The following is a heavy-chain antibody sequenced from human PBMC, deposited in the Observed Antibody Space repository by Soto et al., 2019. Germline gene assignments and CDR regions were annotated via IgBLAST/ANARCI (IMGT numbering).Heavy chain of an antibody. J-gene: IGHJ4*02. CDR1: GFTFSSYG. Sequence: QVQLVESGGGVVQPGRSLRLSCVASGFTFSSYGMHWVRQAPGKGLEWVAIISYDGSNTYYADSVKGRFTISRDNSKNTLYLQRNSLRAEDTSVYYCAKEGGLSGSYYISSSYYFDYWGQGPLVTVSS. V-gene: IGHV3-30*18. D-gene: IGHD1-26*01. CDR3: AKEGGLSGSYYISSSYYFDY. CDR2: ISYDGSNT.